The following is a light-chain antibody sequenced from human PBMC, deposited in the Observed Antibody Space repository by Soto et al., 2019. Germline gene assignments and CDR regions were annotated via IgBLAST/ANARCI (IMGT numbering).Light chain of an antibody. CDR2: AAC. V-gene: IGKV1-17*01. J-gene: IGKJ1*01. Sequence: DIQMTQSPSSLSASVGDRVIITCLASQDIRIDLGWYQQKPGKAPKRLIYAACSLQTGVPPRSSASGSGTEFTLRISSLQPEDFATYFCLQHKAYPQPFGQGTKV. CDR3: LQHKAYPQP. CDR1: QDIRID.